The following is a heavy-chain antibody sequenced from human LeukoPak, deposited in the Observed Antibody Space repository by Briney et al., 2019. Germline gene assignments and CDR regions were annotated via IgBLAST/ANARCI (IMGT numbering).Heavy chain of an antibody. Sequence: PGGSLRLSCAASGFTFSTYGIHWVRQAPGRGLERVAAIWPDGSYIYYADSVKGRFTISRDNFKNTVYLQMNTLRDEDTAVYYCARAVGPFDYWGQGTLVTVSS. V-gene: IGHV3-33*01. D-gene: IGHD3-16*01. CDR2: IWPDGSYI. CDR1: GFTFSTYG. CDR3: ARAVGPFDY. J-gene: IGHJ4*02.